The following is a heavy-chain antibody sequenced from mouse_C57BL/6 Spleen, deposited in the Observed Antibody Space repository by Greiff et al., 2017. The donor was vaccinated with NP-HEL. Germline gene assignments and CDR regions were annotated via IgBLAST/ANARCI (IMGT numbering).Heavy chain of an antibody. Sequence: EVKVEESGGGLVQPGGSMKLSCVASGFTFSNYWMNWVRQSPEKGLEWVAQIRLKSDNYATHYAESVKGRFTISRDDSKSSVYLQMNNLRAEDTGIYYCTTSNYGPAWFAYWGQGTLVTVSA. CDR1: GFTFSNYW. J-gene: IGHJ3*01. CDR3: TTSNYGPAWFAY. CDR2: IRLKSDNYAT. V-gene: IGHV6-3*01. D-gene: IGHD2-5*01.